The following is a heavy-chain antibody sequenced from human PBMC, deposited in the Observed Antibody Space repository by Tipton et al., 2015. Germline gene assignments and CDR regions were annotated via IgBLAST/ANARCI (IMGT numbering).Heavy chain of an antibody. Sequence: TLSLTCTVSGGSISGYYWSWIRQPPGQGLEWIGDIYYSGSTIYNPSLKSRVTISADTSKNQFSLKLSSVTAADTAVYYCARARGGQFDWLISFFFDYWGQGTLVSVST. CDR2: IYYSGST. CDR1: GGSISGYY. V-gene: IGHV4-59*12. CDR3: ARARGGQFDWLISFFFDY. D-gene: IGHD3-9*01. J-gene: IGHJ4*02.